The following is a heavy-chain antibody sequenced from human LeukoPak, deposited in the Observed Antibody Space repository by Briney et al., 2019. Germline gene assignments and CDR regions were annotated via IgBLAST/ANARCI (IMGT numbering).Heavy chain of an antibody. CDR3: ARDRHGGDRYRVDP. D-gene: IGHD5-12*01. CDR1: GFTFSGNY. CDR2: IYSGGST. V-gene: IGHV3-53*01. J-gene: IGHJ5*02. Sequence: GGSLRLSCAASGFTFSGNYMSWVRQAPGKGLEWVSVIYSGGSTYYADSVKGRFTISRDNSKNTLYLQMNSLRAEDTAVYYCARDRHGGDRYRVDPWGQGTLVTVSS.